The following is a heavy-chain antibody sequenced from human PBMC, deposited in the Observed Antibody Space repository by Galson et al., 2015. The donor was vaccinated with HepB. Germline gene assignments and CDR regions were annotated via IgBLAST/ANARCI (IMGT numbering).Heavy chain of an antibody. V-gene: IGHV3-11*06. CDR3: ARVWERGYDFDY. CDR1: GFIFSDYY. CDR2: VSSRSTHT. J-gene: IGHJ4*02. D-gene: IGHD5-12*01. Sequence: SLRLSCAASGFIFSDYYMAWIPQAPGTGLEWVSYVSSRSTHTNYADSVKGRFTISRDNAKNSLFLQMHSLTAEDTAVYYCARVWERGYDFDYWGQGTLVTVSS.